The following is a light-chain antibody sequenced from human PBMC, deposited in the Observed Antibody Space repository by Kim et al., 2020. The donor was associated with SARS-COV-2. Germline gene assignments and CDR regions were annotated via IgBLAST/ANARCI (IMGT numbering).Light chain of an antibody. CDR3: QQYDNLYS. Sequence: LSASVGDRATIACRASQSIDIWLAWYQQKPGKAPKLLIYDASNLETGVPSRFSGSGSGTDFTFTISSLQPEDIATYYCQQYDNLYSFGQGTKLEI. CDR2: DAS. V-gene: IGKV1-33*01. J-gene: IGKJ2*03. CDR1: QSIDIW.